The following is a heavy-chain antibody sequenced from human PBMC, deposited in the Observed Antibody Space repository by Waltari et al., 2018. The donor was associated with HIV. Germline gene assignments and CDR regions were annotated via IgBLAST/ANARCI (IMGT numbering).Heavy chain of an antibody. CDR1: EFTFNNYW. J-gene: IGHJ4*02. V-gene: IGHV3-7*01. CDR2: IKQDESEK. Sequence: EVQLVESGGGLVQPGGSLRLSCAASEFTFNNYWMTWVRQAPGKGLEWVANIKQDESEKYYVDSVKGRFTISRDNAKNSRFLQMDGLRAEDTAVYYCAREALYVSSGYYFDYWGQGTLVTVSS. D-gene: IGHD3-22*01. CDR3: AREALYVSSGYYFDY.